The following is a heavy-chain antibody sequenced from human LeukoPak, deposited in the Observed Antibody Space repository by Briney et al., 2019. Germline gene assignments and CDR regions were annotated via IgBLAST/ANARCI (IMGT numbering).Heavy chain of an antibody. CDR2: ISYDGRNK. D-gene: IGHD5-12*01. Sequence: PGGSLRLSCAASGFTFSSHWMHWVRQAPGKGLEWVAAISYDGRNKEYADSVKGRFTISRDNSKNTLYVQMNSLRAEDTAVYYCAKDRGYSHGFEYWGQGTLVTVSS. CDR3: AKDRGYSHGFEY. CDR1: GFTFSSHW. J-gene: IGHJ4*02. V-gene: IGHV3-30*18.